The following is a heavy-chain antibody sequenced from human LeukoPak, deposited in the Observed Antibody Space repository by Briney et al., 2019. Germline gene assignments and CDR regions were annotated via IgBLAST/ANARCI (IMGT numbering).Heavy chain of an antibody. J-gene: IGHJ4*02. Sequence: SETLTLTCTVSGVSISSSSYNWVWIPQPPGKGREWIVTNYLGGSTYYNPSLQSRVTISVDTSKNTFSLKMSPLTAAHKSVYYSARRPQYNSSWSNFDYWGQGTLATVSS. CDR1: GVSISSSSYN. CDR3: ARRPQYNSSWSNFDY. CDR2: NYLGGST. V-gene: IGHV4-39*01. D-gene: IGHD6-13*01.